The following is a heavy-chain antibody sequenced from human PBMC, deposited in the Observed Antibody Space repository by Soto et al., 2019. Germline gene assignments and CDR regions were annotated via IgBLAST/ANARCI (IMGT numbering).Heavy chain of an antibody. D-gene: IGHD3-3*01. CDR2: ISAYNGNT. Sequence: EASVKVSCKASGYTFTSYGISWVRQAPGQGLEWMGWISAYNGNTNYAQKLQGRVTMTTDTSTSTAYMELRSLRSDDTAVYYCARDPNTIFGVVPRSAFDIWGQGTMVTVS. CDR3: ARDPNTIFGVVPRSAFDI. J-gene: IGHJ3*02. V-gene: IGHV1-18*01. CDR1: GYTFTSYG.